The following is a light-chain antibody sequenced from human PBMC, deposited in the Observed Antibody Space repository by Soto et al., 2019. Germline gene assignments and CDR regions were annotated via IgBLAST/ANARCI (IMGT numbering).Light chain of an antibody. J-gene: IGKJ1*01. Sequence: DIQMTQSPSTLSASVGDRVTITCRASQSISTWLAWYQQKPGKAPKLLIYMASTLESGVPARFSGSASGTEFPLTISSLQPDDFATYYCHQHNTCPATFGQGTKVEIK. CDR3: HQHNTCPAT. V-gene: IGKV1-5*03. CDR1: QSISTW. CDR2: MAS.